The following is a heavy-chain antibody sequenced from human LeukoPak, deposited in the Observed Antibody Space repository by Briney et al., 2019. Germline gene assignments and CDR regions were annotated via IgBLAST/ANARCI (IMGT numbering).Heavy chain of an antibody. CDR3: AREGIAAAGSAFDI. V-gene: IGHV3-7*01. Sequence: PGGSLRLSCAASGFTFSSYWMSWVRQAPGKGLEWVANIKQDGSEKYYVDSVKGRFTISRDNAKNSLYLQMNSLRAEDTAVYYCAREGIAAAGSAFDIWGQGTMVTVSS. J-gene: IGHJ3*02. D-gene: IGHD6-13*01. CDR1: GFTFSSYW. CDR2: IKQDGSEK.